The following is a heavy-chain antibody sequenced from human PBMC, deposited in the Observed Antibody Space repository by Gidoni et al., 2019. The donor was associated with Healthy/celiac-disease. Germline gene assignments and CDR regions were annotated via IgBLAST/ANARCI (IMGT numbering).Heavy chain of an antibody. CDR3: ARVGPYYDSSGYPTYYFDY. D-gene: IGHD3-22*01. V-gene: IGHV4-4*07. CDR1: GGSISSYY. CDR2: ISTSGST. Sequence: QVQLQESGPGLVKPSETLSLTCPVSGGSISSYYWSWIRQPAGKGLEWIGRISTSGSTNYNPSLKSRVTMSVDTSKNQFSLKLSSVTAADTAVYYCARVGPYYDSSGYPTYYFDYWGQGTLVTVSS. J-gene: IGHJ4*02.